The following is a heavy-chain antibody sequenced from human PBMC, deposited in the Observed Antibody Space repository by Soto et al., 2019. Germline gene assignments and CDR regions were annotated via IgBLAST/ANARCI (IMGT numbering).Heavy chain of an antibody. V-gene: IGHV3-30-3*01. CDR3: VRISPPLYYSMDV. D-gene: IGHD3-3*02. CDR1: GFTFSSYA. J-gene: IGHJ6*02. CDR2: ISYDGSDK. Sequence: GGSLRLSCAASGFTFSSYAMHWVRQAPGKGLEWVALISYDGSDKDYADSVKGRFTISRDNSRNTLVLQMNSLRAEDTAVYYCVRISPPLYYSMDVWGQGTTVTVSS.